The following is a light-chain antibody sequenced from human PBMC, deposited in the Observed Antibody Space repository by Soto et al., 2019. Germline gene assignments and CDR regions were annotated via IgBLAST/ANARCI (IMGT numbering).Light chain of an antibody. J-gene: IGKJ5*01. Sequence: DIQMTQSPSTLSASVVDRVTITCLASQSISSWLSWYQQKPGKAPKLLIYDASSLESVVPSRFSGSGSGTEFTLTISSLQPDDFATYYCQQYNSYSLTFGQGTRLEIK. CDR1: QSISSW. V-gene: IGKV1-5*01. CDR2: DAS. CDR3: QQYNSYSLT.